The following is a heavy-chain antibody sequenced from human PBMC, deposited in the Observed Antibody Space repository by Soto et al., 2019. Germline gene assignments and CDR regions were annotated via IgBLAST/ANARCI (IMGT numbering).Heavy chain of an antibody. D-gene: IGHD3-22*01. V-gene: IGHV4-30-4*01. J-gene: IGHJ4*02. CDR2: IYYSGST. CDR3: ARDGDDSSGYYHEDS. Sequence: QVQLQESGPGLVKPSQTLSLTCTVSGGSISSGDYYWSWIRQPPGKGLEWIGYIYYSGSTYYNPSLKSRVTISVGTSKDPFSLKLSSVTAADTAVYYCARDGDDSSGYYHEDSWGQGTLVTVSS. CDR1: GGSISSGDYY.